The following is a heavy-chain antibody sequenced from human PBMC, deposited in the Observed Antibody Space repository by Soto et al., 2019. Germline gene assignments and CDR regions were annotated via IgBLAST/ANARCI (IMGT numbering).Heavy chain of an antibody. CDR3: ARHGRDYSANWLDY. D-gene: IGHD1-1*01. CDR2: IYNSGGT. V-gene: IGHV4-59*08. Sequence: SETLSLTCTVSGDSISSFFWSWIRQPPGKGLEWIGYIYNSGGTNYNPSLESRVTMSLDTSKNQFSLKLTSVTAADTAIYYCARHGRDYSANWLDYWGQGTLVTVSS. CDR1: GDSISSFF. J-gene: IGHJ4*02.